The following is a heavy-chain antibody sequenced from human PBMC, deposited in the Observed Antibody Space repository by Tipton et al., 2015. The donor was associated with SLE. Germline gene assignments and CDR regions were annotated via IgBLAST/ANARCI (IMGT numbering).Heavy chain of an antibody. J-gene: IGHJ2*01. Sequence: SLRLSCAASGFTFSSYAMHWVRQAPGKGLEWVAVISYDGSNKYYADSVKGRFTISRDNSKNTLYLQMSSLRSEDTAVYYCARGRGHSSSSSPYWYFDLWGRGTLVTVSS. D-gene: IGHD6-13*01. CDR2: ISYDGSNK. V-gene: IGHV3-30*04. CDR1: GFTFSSYA. CDR3: ARGRGHSSSSSPYWYFDL.